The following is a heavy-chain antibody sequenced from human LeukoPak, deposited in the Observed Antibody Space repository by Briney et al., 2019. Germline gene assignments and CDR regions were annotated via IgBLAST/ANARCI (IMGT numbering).Heavy chain of an antibody. D-gene: IGHD6-13*01. Sequence: SETLSLTCSVSGASISSSSYYWGWIRQPPGKGLEWIGSISYSGSTYYSPSLKSRLTISVDTSKNQFSLKLTSVTAADTAVYYCARPMYTSSWLLGFDYWGQGTLVTVSS. CDR1: GASISSSSYY. CDR3: ARPMYTSSWLLGFDY. V-gene: IGHV4-39*01. CDR2: ISYSGST. J-gene: IGHJ4*02.